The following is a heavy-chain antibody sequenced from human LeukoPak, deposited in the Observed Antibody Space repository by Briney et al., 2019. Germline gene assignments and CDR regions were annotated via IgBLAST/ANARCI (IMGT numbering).Heavy chain of an antibody. CDR1: GGSISSYY. D-gene: IGHD4-17*01. Sequence: PSETLSLTCTVSGGSISSYYWGWIRQPPGKGLEWIGEIYHSGSTNYNPSLKSRVTISVDKSKNQFSLKLSSVTAADTAVYYCARDSNGDNTNDAFDIWGQGTMVTVSS. CDR3: ARDSNGDNTNDAFDI. J-gene: IGHJ3*02. CDR2: IYHSGST. V-gene: IGHV4-59*12.